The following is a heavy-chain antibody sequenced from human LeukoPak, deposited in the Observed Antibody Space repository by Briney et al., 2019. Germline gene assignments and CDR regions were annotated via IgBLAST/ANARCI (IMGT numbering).Heavy chain of an antibody. CDR1: GFTVSSNY. CDR2: IYSGGST. Sequence: GGSLRLSCAASGFTVSSNYMSWVRQAPGKGLEWVSVIYSGGSTYYADSVKGRFTISRDNSKNTLFLQMNSLRAEDTAVYYCAKDLRGYSTSSGDFWGQGILVTVSS. J-gene: IGHJ4*02. V-gene: IGHV3-53*05. CDR3: AKDLRGYSTSSGDF. D-gene: IGHD6-6*01.